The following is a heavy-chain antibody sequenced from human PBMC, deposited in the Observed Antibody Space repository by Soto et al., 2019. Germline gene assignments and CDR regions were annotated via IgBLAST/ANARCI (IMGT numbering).Heavy chain of an antibody. V-gene: IGHV3-23*01. Sequence: EAQVLESGGGLAQPGGSLRLSCAASGFTFSSYAMSWVRQAPGEGLEWVSSITDSGGDAKYADSVRGRFTISRDNSKNTLYLQMSSLRAEDSAVYYCARGSTDSYPGSRIFDFWGRGTLVTVSS. CDR2: ITDSGGDA. CDR1: GFTFSSYA. J-gene: IGHJ4*02. CDR3: ARGSTDSYPGSRIFDF. D-gene: IGHD3-10*01.